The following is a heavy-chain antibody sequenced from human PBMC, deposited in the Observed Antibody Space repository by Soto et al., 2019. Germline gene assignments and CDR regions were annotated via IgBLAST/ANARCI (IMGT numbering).Heavy chain of an antibody. D-gene: IGHD3-3*01. CDR2: IYYSGST. V-gene: IGHV4-59*08. CDR1: GGSISSYY. J-gene: IGHJ4*02. Sequence: SETLSLTCTVSGGSISSYYWSWIRQPPGKGLEWIGYIYYSGSTNYNPSLKSRVTISVDTSKNQFSLKLSSVTAADTAVYYCARQYDFSVDHWGQGTLVTVSS. CDR3: ARQYDFSVDH.